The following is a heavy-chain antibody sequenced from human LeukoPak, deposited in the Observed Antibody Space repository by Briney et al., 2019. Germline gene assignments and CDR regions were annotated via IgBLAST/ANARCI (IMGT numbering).Heavy chain of an antibody. J-gene: IGHJ4*02. V-gene: IGHV3-15*01. CDR2: IKSKADGDTT. D-gene: IGHD1-26*01. Sequence: GGSLRLSCEAYGFTFRNAWLSWVRQAPGKGLEWVGRIKSKADGDTTDYAAPVRRRISISRDDSKSTLFLQLSKLTIEDTAVYFCTTDQGKWAPPFFDNWARGALVAVSS. CDR1: GFTFRNAW. CDR3: TTDQGKWAPPFFDN.